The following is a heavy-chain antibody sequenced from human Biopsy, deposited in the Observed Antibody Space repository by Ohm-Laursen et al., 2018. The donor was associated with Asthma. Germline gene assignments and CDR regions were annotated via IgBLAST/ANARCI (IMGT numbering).Heavy chain of an antibody. Sequence: TQSLTCTVSGGSISGFYWSWIRQPPGKGLEWIGYIYYTGTTNYNPSLKSRVSISVDTSKNQFSLKLTSVTAADTAVYYCARDFGGWYYFDNWGQGSLVTVSS. V-gene: IGHV4-59*01. D-gene: IGHD3-3*01. CDR2: IYYTGTT. CDR3: ARDFGGWYYFDN. CDR1: GGSISGFY. J-gene: IGHJ4*02.